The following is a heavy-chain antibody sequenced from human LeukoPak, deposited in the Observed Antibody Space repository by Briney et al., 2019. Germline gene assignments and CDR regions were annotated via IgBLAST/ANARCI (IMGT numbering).Heavy chain of an antibody. CDR1: GFTFSSYS. CDR3: ARDDIVVVPAAASAEYFQH. V-gene: IGHV3-21*01. D-gene: IGHD2-2*01. CDR2: ISSSSSYI. J-gene: IGHJ1*01. Sequence: GGSLRLSCAASGFTFSSYSMKWVRQAPGKGLEWVSSISSSSSYIYYADSVKGRFTISRDNAKNSLYLQMNSLRAEDTAVYYCARDDIVVVPAAASAEYFQHWGQGTLVTVSS.